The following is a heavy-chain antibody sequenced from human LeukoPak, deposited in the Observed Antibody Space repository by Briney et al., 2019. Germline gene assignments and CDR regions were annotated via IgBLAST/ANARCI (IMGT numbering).Heavy chain of an antibody. CDR1: GGSITSYY. Sequence: PSETLSLTCTVSGGSITSYYWSWIRQPPGKGLEWIGYIFYSGSTTYNPSLKSRVTISLDTSKNQFSLRLSSVTAVDTAVYYCARKTSSSWCFDYWGQGTLVTVSS. D-gene: IGHD6-13*01. J-gene: IGHJ4*02. CDR2: IFYSGST. V-gene: IGHV4-59*08. CDR3: ARKTSSSWCFDY.